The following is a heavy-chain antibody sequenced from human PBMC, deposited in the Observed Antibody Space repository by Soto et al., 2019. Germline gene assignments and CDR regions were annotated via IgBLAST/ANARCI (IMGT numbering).Heavy chain of an antibody. Sequence: SVKVSCKASGDSFSVHAISWVLQAPGQGLEWMGGIIPIFGTANYAQKFQGRVTITADESTSTAYMELSSLRSEDTAVYYCASWRSGYXSGGSCYVAVYYYGMDVWGQGTTVTVSS. CDR2: IIPIFGTA. CDR1: GDSFSVHA. D-gene: IGHD2-15*01. J-gene: IGHJ6*02. CDR3: ASWRSGYXSGGSCYVAVYYYGMDV. V-gene: IGHV1-69*13.